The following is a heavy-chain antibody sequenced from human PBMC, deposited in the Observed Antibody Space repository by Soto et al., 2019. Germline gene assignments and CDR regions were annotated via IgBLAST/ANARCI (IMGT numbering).Heavy chain of an antibody. CDR2: IYYSGST. J-gene: IGHJ4*02. CDR1: GGSISSGGYY. CDR3: ARGNYRNNYYFDY. V-gene: IGHV4-31*03. D-gene: IGHD4-4*01. Sequence: PSETLSLTCTVSGGSISSGGYYWSWIRQHPGKGLEWIGYIYYSGSTYYNPSLKSRVTISVDTSKNQFSLKLSSVTAADTAVYYCARGNYRNNYYFDYWGQGTLVTVSS.